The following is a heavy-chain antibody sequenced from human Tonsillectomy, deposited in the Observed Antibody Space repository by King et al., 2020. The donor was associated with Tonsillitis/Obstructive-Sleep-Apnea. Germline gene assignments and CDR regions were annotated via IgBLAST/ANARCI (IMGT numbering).Heavy chain of an antibody. CDR1: GFTFSSYA. CDR2: ISYDGSNK. J-gene: IGHJ6*02. Sequence: VQLVESGGGVVQPGRSLRLSCAASGFTFSSYAMHWVRQAPGKGLEGVAVISYDGSNKYYADSVKGRFTISRDNSKNTLYLQMNSLRAEDTAVYYCARGCAGQSYYYYGMDVWGQGTTVTVSS. V-gene: IGHV3-30*04. D-gene: IGHD3-10*02. CDR3: ARGCAGQSYYYYGMDV.